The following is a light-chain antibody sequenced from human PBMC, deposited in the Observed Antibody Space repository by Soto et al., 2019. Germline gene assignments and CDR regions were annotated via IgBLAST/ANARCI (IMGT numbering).Light chain of an antibody. CDR3: QQSYSIVWT. Sequence: DIQMTQSPSSLSASVGDRVTITCRASQSISSYLNWYQQKPGKAPKLLISGASSLRSGVPSRFSGSGSGTDFTLTITSLQPEDFATYYCQQSYSIVWTFGQGTKVGIK. CDR1: QSISSY. J-gene: IGKJ1*01. CDR2: GAS. V-gene: IGKV1-39*01.